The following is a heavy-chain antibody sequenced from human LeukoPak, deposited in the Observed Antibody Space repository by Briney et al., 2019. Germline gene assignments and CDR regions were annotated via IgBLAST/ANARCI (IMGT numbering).Heavy chain of an antibody. D-gene: IGHD6-13*01. CDR3: ARVLLQQLWGYYYYYMDV. V-gene: IGHV1-18*04. CDR1: GYTFTGYY. Sequence: APVKVSCKASGYTFTGYYMHWVRQAPGQGLEWMGGISDYNGNTNYAQKLQGRVTMTTDTSTSTAYMELRSLRSDDTAVCYCARVLLQQLWGYYYYYMDVWGKGTTVTISS. J-gene: IGHJ6*03. CDR2: ISDYNGNT.